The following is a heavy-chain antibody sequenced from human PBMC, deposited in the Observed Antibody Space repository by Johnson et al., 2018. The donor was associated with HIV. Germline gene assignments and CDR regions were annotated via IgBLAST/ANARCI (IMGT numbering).Heavy chain of an antibody. D-gene: IGHD1-7*01. Sequence: QVQLVESGGGVVQPGRSLRLSCAASGFSFSNYAMDWVRQAPGKGLEWVAVISNDGSNKQYVESVKGRFTISRDNSKKMVNLQMNSLRAEDTAVYYCAKLIVNWNYDEQPSRAFDIWGQGTMVTVSS. CDR2: ISNDGSNK. J-gene: IGHJ3*02. V-gene: IGHV3-30*18. CDR1: GFSFSNYA. CDR3: AKLIVNWNYDEQPSRAFDI.